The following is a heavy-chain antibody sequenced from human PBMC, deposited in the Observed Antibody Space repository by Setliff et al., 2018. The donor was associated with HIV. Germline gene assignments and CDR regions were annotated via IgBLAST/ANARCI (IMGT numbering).Heavy chain of an antibody. Sequence: ASVKVSCKAPSYSFTNFGISWLRQAPGRGPEWMGWISPFNGKTNYALKFQGRVSLTTDTSTSTAYLELRSLKSDDTAIYYCARAGTTVTLAAYCHLWGQGTLVTVSS. CDR2: ISPFNGKT. CDR3: ARAGTTVTLAAYCHL. D-gene: IGHD1-7*01. CDR1: SYSFTNFG. J-gene: IGHJ1*01. V-gene: IGHV1-18*01.